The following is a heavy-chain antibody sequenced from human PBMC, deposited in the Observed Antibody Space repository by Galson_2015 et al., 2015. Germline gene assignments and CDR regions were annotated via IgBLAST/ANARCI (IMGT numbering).Heavy chain of an antibody. CDR3: ARSGRDYSGYVNFDY. Sequence: QSGAEVKKPGESLRISCKGSGYNFTSYWFSWVRQMPGKGLEWMGRIDPSDSYINYSPSFQGHVTISVDKSISAAYLQWRSLRASDTGMYYCARSGRDYSGYVNFDYWGQGPLVTVSS. CDR1: GYNFTSYW. J-gene: IGHJ4*02. D-gene: IGHD5-12*01. V-gene: IGHV5-10-1*01. CDR2: IDPSDSYI.